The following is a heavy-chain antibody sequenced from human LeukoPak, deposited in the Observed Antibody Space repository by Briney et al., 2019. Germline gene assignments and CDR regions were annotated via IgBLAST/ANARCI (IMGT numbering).Heavy chain of an antibody. J-gene: IGHJ3*02. Sequence: GGSLRLSCAASGFTFSSYWMSWVRQAPGKGLEWVANIKQDGSEKYYVDSVKGRFTISRDNAKNSLYLQVNSLRAEDTAVYYCARLTASGIAVASRKRAFDIWGQGTMVTVSS. CDR1: GFTFSSYW. V-gene: IGHV3-7*01. D-gene: IGHD6-19*01. CDR2: IKQDGSEK. CDR3: ARLTASGIAVASRKRAFDI.